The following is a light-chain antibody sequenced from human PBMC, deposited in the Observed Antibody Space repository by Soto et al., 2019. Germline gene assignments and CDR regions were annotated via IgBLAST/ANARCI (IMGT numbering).Light chain of an antibody. J-gene: IGKJ4*01. CDR1: QGIGVT. Sequence: EIVMTQSPATLSVSPGEGATLSCRASQGIGVTLAWYQQKPGQNPRLLIYNAFTRATGVPARFSGSGSGTDFTLPIHSLQSEDFAVYYCQRYNDWPLTFGGGIKVDIK. CDR2: NAF. CDR3: QRYNDWPLT. V-gene: IGKV3-15*01.